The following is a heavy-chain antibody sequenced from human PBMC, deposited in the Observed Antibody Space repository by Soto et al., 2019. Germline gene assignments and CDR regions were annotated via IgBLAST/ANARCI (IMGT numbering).Heavy chain of an antibody. J-gene: IGHJ4*02. CDR1: GGSISTGNW. Sequence: PSETLSLTCTVSGGSISTGNWWTWVRQSPEKGLEWIGEIFRSGNTYYNPSFKSRVTISVDNSNNQFSLRLNSVTAADTAVYYCARIGTVSLDFWGQGTMVTVYS. CDR2: IFRSGNT. V-gene: IGHV4-4*02. CDR3: ARIGTVSLDF. D-gene: IGHD4-17*01.